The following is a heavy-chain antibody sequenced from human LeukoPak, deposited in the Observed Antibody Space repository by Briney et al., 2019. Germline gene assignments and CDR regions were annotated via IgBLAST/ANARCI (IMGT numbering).Heavy chain of an antibody. Sequence: PSETLSLTCTVSGGSISSGGYYWSWIRQHPGKGLEWIGYIYYSGSTYYNPSLKSRVTISVDTSKNQFSLKLSSVTAADTAVYYCARGVGDYSYYYYYGMDVWGQGTTVTVSS. CDR3: ARGVGDYSYYYYYGMDV. D-gene: IGHD4-17*01. CDR2: IYYSGST. V-gene: IGHV4-31*03. J-gene: IGHJ6*02. CDR1: GGSISSGGYY.